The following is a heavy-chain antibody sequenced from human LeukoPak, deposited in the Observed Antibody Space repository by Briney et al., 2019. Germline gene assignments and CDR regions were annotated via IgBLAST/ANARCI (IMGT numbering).Heavy chain of an antibody. CDR1: GYTFTRYY. J-gene: IGHJ4*02. CDR2: INHNNAGT. CDR3: ARRVVPTASLVY. V-gene: IGHV1-2*02. D-gene: IGHD1-26*01. Sequence: ASVNVSCKASGYTFTRYYMHWVRQAPGQGLEWMGWINHNNAGTNYAQKLQGRVTMTRDTSTSTAYMEQSRLTSDDTAVYYCARRVVPTASLVYWGQGSLVTVYS.